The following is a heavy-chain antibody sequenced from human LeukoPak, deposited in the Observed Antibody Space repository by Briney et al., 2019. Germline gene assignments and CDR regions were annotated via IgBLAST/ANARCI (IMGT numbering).Heavy chain of an antibody. V-gene: IGHV2-5*01. CDR2: IYWNDDK. CDR1: GFSLSTSGVG. D-gene: IGHD6-13*01. Sequence: SGPTLVKPTQTLTLTYTFSGFSLSTSGVGVGWIRQPPGKALEWLALIYWNDDKRYSPSLKSRLTITKATSKNQVVLTMTNMDPVDTATYYCAHGKAAAGTATRSYFDYWGQGTLVTVSS. J-gene: IGHJ4*02. CDR3: AHGKAAAGTATRSYFDY.